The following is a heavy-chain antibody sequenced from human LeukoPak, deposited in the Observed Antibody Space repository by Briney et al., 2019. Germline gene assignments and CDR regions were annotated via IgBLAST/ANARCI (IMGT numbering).Heavy chain of an antibody. D-gene: IGHD5-18*01. CDR3: ARGIQLSSALYYYYYFMDV. V-gene: IGHV1-2*02. CDR1: GYTFTGYY. Sequence: GASVKVSCKASGYTFTGYYMHWVRQAPGQGLEWMGRINPNSGGTQYAQTFQGRVTMTRDTSISTAYMEVSGLRSDDTAVYYCARGIQLSSALYYYYYFMDVWGKGTTVTISS. CDR2: INPNSGGT. J-gene: IGHJ6*03.